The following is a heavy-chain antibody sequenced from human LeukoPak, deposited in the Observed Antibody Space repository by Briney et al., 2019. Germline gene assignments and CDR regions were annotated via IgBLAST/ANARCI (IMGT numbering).Heavy chain of an antibody. Sequence: KASETLSLTCTVSGGSISSYYWSWIRQPPGKGLEWIGYIYNSGSTSYNPSLKSRVTISVDTSKNQFSLKLSSVTAADTAVYYCAAYGDYGEAFGNYYYMDVWGKGTTVTVSS. CDR2: IYNSGST. CDR1: GGSISSYY. CDR3: AAYGDYGEAFGNYYYMDV. J-gene: IGHJ6*03. V-gene: IGHV4-59*01. D-gene: IGHD4-17*01.